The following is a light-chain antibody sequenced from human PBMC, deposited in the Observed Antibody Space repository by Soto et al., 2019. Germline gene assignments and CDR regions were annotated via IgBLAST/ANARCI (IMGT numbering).Light chain of an antibody. CDR3: QQYGFSPPFT. V-gene: IGKV3-20*01. Sequence: IVLTQYPGTLSLSPGESVTLSCRASQSGNSNYLAWYQQKTGQPPRLLIYSASFRATGSPDRFSGSGSGTDCSLTISILEPEEFAVYYCQQYGFSPPFTFGRGTEVDFK. J-gene: IGKJ3*01. CDR1: QSGNSNY. CDR2: SAS.